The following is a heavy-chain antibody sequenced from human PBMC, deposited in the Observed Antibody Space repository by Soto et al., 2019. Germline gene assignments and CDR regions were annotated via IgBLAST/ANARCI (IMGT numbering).Heavy chain of an antibody. J-gene: IGHJ4*02. CDR3: ARGLSLSYYYDSSARSGGFDY. V-gene: IGHV4-59*02. CDR1: GASVSTGY. Sequence: PSETLSLTCTVSGASVSTGYWSWIRQPPGKGLEWIGFMYFGGSFNYNPSLTSRVTISVDTSKNQFPLKVRSVTAADTAVYYCARGLSLSYYYDSSARSGGFDYWGQGTLVTVSS. CDR2: MYFGGSF. D-gene: IGHD3-22*01.